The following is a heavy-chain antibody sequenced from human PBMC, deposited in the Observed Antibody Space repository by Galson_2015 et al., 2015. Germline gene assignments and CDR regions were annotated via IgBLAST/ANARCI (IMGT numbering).Heavy chain of an antibody. CDR1: GFTFSSDW. CDR3: ARDPLWDRTVGFDY. D-gene: IGHD3-16*01. V-gene: IGHV3-74*01. J-gene: IGHJ4*02. CDR2: INSDGTSK. Sequence: SLRLSCAASGFTFSSDWMHWVRQAPGKGLVWISRINSDGTSKTYADSVKGRFTISRDNAKNTLYLQMNSLRAEDTAVYYRARDPLWDRTVGFDYWGQGTLVTVSS.